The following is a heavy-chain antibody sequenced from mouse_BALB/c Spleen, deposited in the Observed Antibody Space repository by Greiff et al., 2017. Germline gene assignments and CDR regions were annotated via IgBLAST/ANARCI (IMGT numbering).Heavy chain of an antibody. V-gene: IGHV2-6-6*01. CDR2: IWGDGST. Sequence: QVQLQQSGPGLVAPSQSLSITCTVSGFSLTNSGVHWVRQSPGKGLEWLGVIWGDGSTNYNSAFKSRLSISKDNSKSQVFLKMNSLQTDDTARYYCAKGDYYGSRWFAYWGQGTLVTVSA. CDR3: AKGDYYGSRWFAY. J-gene: IGHJ3*01. CDR1: GFSLTNSG. D-gene: IGHD1-1*01.